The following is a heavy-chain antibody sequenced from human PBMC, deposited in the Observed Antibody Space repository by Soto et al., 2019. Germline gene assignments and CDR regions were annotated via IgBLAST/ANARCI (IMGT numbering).Heavy chain of an antibody. CDR1: DDSFRGAEYY. CDR3: ARGPAYIDGWRTFDL. J-gene: IGHJ4*02. Sequence: PSETLSLTCTVSDDSFRGAEYYWSWIRQPLGKGPEWIGYTYYNGDTKYNPALRSRVTTSEDTSKNQFSLRLSSVTAADTDVYFCARGPAYIDGWRTFDLWGRGILVTVSS. CDR2: TYYNGDT. D-gene: IGHD6-19*01. V-gene: IGHV4-61*08.